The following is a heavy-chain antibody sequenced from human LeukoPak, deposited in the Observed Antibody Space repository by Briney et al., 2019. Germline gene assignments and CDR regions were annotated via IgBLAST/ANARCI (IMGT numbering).Heavy chain of an antibody. V-gene: IGHV4-59*08. D-gene: IGHD3-16*01. CDR1: GGSISSYY. CDR3: ARGGVTPYNWFDP. CDR2: IYYSGST. Sequence: SETLSLTCTVSGGSISSYYWSWIRQPPGKGLEWIGYIYYSGSTNYNPSLKSRVTISVDTSKNKFSLKLSSVTAADTAVYYCARGGVTPYNWFDPWGQGTLVTVSS. J-gene: IGHJ5*02.